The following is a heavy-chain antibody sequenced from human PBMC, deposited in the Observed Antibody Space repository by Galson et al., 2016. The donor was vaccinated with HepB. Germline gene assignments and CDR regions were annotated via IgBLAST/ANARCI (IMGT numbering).Heavy chain of an antibody. V-gene: IGHV3-74*01. CDR3: AKGGPRGACDY. CDR2: MNSEGSRT. J-gene: IGHJ4*01. CDR1: GFTFRNNW. D-gene: IGHD4/OR15-4a*01. Sequence: SLRLSCAASGFTFRNNWMHWARQVPGKGLVGVAQMNSEGSRTSYADSVKGRFTISRDNAKSTLYLQMNSLRAEDTAVYYCAKGGPRGACDYWGHGTLVTVSS.